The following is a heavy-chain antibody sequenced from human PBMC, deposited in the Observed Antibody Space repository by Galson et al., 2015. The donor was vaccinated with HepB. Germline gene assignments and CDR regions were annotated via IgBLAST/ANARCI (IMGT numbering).Heavy chain of an antibody. Sequence: SLRLSCAASGFTFSIYGMHWVRQAPGKGLEWVAFIRYDGDNKYYADSVKGRFTISRDNSRNTLYLQMNSLRAEDTAVYYCAKVPSDYWGQGTLVTVSS. J-gene: IGHJ4*02. V-gene: IGHV3-30*02. CDR2: IRYDGDNK. CDR1: GFTFSIYG. CDR3: AKVPSDY.